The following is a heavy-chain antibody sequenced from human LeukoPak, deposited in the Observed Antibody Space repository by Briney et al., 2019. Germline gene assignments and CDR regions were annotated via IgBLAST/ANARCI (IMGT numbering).Heavy chain of an antibody. CDR2: INHSGST. D-gene: IGHD3-3*01. J-gene: IGHJ5*02. V-gene: IGHV4-34*01. Sequence: SETLSLTCAVYGGSFSGYYWSWIRQPPGKGLEWIGEINHSGSTNYNPSLKSRVTMSVDTSKNQFSLKLSSVTAADTAVYYCARRIRFLEWLLENWFDPWGQGTLVTVSS. CDR1: GGSFSGYY. CDR3: ARRIRFLEWLLENWFDP.